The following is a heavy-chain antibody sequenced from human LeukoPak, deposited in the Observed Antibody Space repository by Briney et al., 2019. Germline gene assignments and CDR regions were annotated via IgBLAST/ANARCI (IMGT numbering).Heavy chain of an antibody. D-gene: IGHD1-26*01. J-gene: IGHJ4*02. V-gene: IGHV3-23*01. CDR3: ARDYGAVAATRATGY. CDR2: ISGSGGST. Sequence: GGSLRLSCAASGFTFSSYAMSWVRQAPGKGLEWVSAISGSGGSTYYADSVKGRFTISRDNAENSLYLQMNSLRAEDTAVYYCARDYGAVAATRATGYWGQGTLVTVSS. CDR1: GFTFSSYA.